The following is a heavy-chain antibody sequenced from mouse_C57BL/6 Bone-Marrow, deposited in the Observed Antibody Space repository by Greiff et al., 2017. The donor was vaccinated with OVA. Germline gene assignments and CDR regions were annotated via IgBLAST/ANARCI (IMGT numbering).Heavy chain of an antibody. V-gene: IGHV1-52*01. CDR2: IDPSDSET. Sequence: QVQLQQPGAELVRPGSSVKLSCKASGYTFTSYWMHWVKQRPIQGLEWIGNIDPSDSETHYNQKFKDKATLTVDKSSSTAYMQLSSLTSEDSAVYYCARGVITTVVARVYFDYWGQGTTLTVSS. D-gene: IGHD1-1*01. CDR1: GYTFTSYW. J-gene: IGHJ2*01. CDR3: ARGVITTVVARVYFDY.